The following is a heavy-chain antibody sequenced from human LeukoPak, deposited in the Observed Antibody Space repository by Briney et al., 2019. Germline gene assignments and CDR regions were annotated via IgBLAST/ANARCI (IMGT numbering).Heavy chain of an antibody. D-gene: IGHD5-18*01. CDR1: GFTFSSYE. V-gene: IGHV3-48*03. CDR3: ARLPRDEYSYGFNDY. CDR2: ISSSGSTI. Sequence: PGGSLRLSCAASGFTFSSYEMNWVRQAPGKGLECVSYISSSGSTILYADSVKGRFTISRDNAKNSLYLQMSSLRAEGTAVYYCARLPRDEYSYGFNDYWGQGTRVTVSS. J-gene: IGHJ4*02.